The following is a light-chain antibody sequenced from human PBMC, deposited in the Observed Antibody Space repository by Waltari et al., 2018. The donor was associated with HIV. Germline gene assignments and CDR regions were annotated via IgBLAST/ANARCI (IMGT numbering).Light chain of an antibody. V-gene: IGLV1-40*01. CDR2: VST. Sequence: QSVLTQPPSVSGAPGQRVTISCTGGSSNIGAGYDVHWYQQLPGTAPKLLIYVSTNRPSGFPDRFSGSKSGTSASLAITGLQAEDESDYYCQSYDSSLSGVVFGGGTKLTVL. CDR1: SSNIGAGYD. CDR3: QSYDSSLSGVV. J-gene: IGLJ2*01.